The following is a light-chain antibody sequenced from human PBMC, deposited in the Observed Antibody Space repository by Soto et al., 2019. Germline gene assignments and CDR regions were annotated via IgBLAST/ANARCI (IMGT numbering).Light chain of an antibody. CDR2: SAS. CDR3: QQYNNWPLT. V-gene: IGKV3-15*01. Sequence: EIVMTQSPATLSVSPGERATLSCRASQSVNSNLAWYQQKPGQAPRLLIYSASTSATDIPARFSGSGSGTEFTLTISSLQSEDFAVYYCQQYNNWPLTFGQGTNVEIK. CDR1: QSVNSN. J-gene: IGKJ1*01.